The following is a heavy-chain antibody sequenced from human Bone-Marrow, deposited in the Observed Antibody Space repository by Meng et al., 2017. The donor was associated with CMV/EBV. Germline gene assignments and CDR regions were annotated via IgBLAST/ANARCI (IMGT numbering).Heavy chain of an antibody. CDR1: GGTFSSYA. V-gene: IGHV1-69*05. CDR3: ARAIKRTGDPPGGY. D-gene: IGHD7-27*01. J-gene: IGHJ4*02. Sequence: SVKVSCKASGGTFSSYAISWVRQAPGQGLEWMGGIIPIFGTANYAQKFQGRVTMTTDTSTSTAYMELSRLRFDDTAVYYCARAIKRTGDPPGGYWGQGTLVTVSS. CDR2: IIPIFGTA.